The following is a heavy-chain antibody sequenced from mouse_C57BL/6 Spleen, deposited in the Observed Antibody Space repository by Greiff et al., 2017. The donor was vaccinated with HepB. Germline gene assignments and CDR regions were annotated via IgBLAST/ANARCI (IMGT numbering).Heavy chain of an antibody. CDR3: ARYGYYGSSYDYYAMDY. Sequence: QVHVKQPGAELVKPGASVKLSCKASGYTFTSYWMHWVKQRPGRGLEWIGRIDPNSGGTKYNEKFKSKATLTVDKPSSTAYMQLSSLTSEDSAVYYCARYGYYGSSYDYYAMDYWGQGTSVTVSS. CDR2: IDPNSGGT. CDR1: GYTFTSYW. J-gene: IGHJ4*01. D-gene: IGHD1-1*01. V-gene: IGHV1-72*01.